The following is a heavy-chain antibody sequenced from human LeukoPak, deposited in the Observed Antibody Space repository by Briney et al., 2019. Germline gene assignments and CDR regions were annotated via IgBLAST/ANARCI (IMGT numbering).Heavy chain of an antibody. CDR3: AKDIRVYIVVVGTD. V-gene: IGHV1-8*02. CDR1: GGTFSSYA. J-gene: IGHJ4*02. Sequence: VASVKVSCKASGGTFSSYAINWVRQATGQGLEWMGWMNPNSGNTGYAQKFQGRVTMTGNTSISTAYMELSSLRSEDTAVYYCAKDIRVYIVVVGTDWGQGTLVTVSS. CDR2: MNPNSGNT. D-gene: IGHD6-19*01.